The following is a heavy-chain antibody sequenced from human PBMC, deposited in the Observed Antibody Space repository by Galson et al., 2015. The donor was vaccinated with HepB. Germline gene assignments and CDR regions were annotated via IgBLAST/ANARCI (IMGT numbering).Heavy chain of an antibody. CDR3: ARDLSSSWSQFDY. D-gene: IGHD6-13*01. CDR1: GFSFSTYS. CDR2: ISGRSGTI. J-gene: IGHJ4*02. Sequence: SLRLSCAASGFSFSTYSMNWVRLAPGKGLEWLSYISGRSGTIYYADSVKGRFTISRDNAQNSLYLQMNSLRDEDTAVYYCARDLSSSWSQFDYWGQGTLVTVSS. V-gene: IGHV3-48*02.